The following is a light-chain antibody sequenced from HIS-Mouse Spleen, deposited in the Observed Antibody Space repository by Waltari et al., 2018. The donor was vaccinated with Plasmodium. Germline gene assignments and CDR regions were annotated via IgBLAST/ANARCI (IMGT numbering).Light chain of an antibody. CDR3: NSRDSSGNHLV. J-gene: IGLJ2*01. Sequence: SSELTQDPAVSVALGQTVRITCQGDSLRSYYARWYQQKPGQAPVLGIYGKNNRPPGIPDRFSGSSSGNTASLTITGAQAEDEADYYCNSRDSSGNHLVFGGGTKLTVL. CDR2: GKN. V-gene: IGLV3-19*01. CDR1: SLRSYY.